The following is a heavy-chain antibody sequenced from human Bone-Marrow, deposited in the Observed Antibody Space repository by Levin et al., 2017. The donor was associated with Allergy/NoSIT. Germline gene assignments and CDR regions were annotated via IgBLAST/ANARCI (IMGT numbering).Heavy chain of an antibody. Sequence: SQTLSLTCTVSGGSINSGGYYWSWIRQHPGKGLEWIGYIYYTGSTYYNPSLKSRATISIDTSKKQFSLKLSSVTAADTAVYYCARSQDIVVVVAAAFDIWGQGAMVTVSS. CDR1: GGSINSGGYY. D-gene: IGHD2-15*01. CDR3: ARSQDIVVVVAAAFDI. CDR2: IYYTGST. J-gene: IGHJ3*02. V-gene: IGHV4-31*03.